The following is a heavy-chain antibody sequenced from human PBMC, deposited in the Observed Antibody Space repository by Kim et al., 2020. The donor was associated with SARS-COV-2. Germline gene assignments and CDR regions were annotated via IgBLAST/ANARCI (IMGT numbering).Heavy chain of an antibody. CDR2: IIPIFGAA. Sequence: SVKVSCKASGGTFSSYTISWVRQVPGQGLEWMGGIIPIFGAANYAPKFQGRVTVTADESTSTAYMELSSLRHDDTAVYYCARDGVDAFAFWGQGTMVIVSS. CDR1: GGTFSSYT. J-gene: IGHJ3*01. CDR3: ARDGVDAFAF. V-gene: IGHV1-69*13. D-gene: IGHD3-16*01.